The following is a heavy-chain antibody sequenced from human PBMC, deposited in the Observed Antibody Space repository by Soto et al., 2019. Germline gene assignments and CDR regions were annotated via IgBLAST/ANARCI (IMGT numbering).Heavy chain of an antibody. V-gene: IGHV5-10-1*01. Sequence: GESLKISCXGSGYSFAGYWITWVRQMPGKGLEWMGRIDPSDSQTYYNPSLKSRVTISVDTSKNQVSLRLSSVTAADTAVYYCALVPTAAGGYFDYWGQGTLVTVSS. D-gene: IGHD6-13*01. CDR1: GYSFAGYW. CDR3: ALVPTAAGGYFDY. J-gene: IGHJ4*02. CDR2: IDPSDSQT.